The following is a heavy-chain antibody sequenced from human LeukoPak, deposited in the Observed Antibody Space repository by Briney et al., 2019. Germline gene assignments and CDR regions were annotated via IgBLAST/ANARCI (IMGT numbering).Heavy chain of an antibody. Sequence: SGTLSLTCAVSGGSISSSNWWSWVRQPPGKGLEWIGEIYHSGSTNYNPSLKSRVTISVDKSKNQFSLKLSSVTAADTAVYYCAKGRNFGDSSGYCYYYYMDVWGKGTTVTISS. D-gene: IGHD3-22*01. CDR3: AKGRNFGDSSGYCYYYYMDV. CDR2: IYHSGST. CDR1: GGSISSSNW. J-gene: IGHJ6*03. V-gene: IGHV4-4*02.